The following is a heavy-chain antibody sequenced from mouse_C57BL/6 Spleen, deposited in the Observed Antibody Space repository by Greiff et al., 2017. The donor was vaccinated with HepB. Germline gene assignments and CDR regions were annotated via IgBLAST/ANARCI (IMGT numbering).Heavy chain of an antibody. J-gene: IGHJ4*01. V-gene: IGHV8-8*01. CDR1: GFSLSTFGMG. CDR3: ARRPYYSNYYYAMDY. D-gene: IGHD2-5*01. CDR2: IWWDDDK. Sequence: QGTLKVSGPGILQPSQTLSLTCSFSGFSLSTFGMGVGWIRQPSGKGLEWLAHIWWDDDKYYNPALKSRLTISKDTSKNQVFLKIANVDTADTATYYCARRPYYSNYYYAMDYWGQGTSVTVSS.